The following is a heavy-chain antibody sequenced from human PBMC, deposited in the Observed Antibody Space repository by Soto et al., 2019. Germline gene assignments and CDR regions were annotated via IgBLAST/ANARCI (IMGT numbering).Heavy chain of an antibody. J-gene: IGHJ4*02. CDR2: IYYSGIT. CDR1: GGSISTYY. CDR3: ARDLRPTGYCSGGSCYRRIDY. V-gene: IGHV4-59*01. D-gene: IGHD2-15*01. Sequence: SEPLSVTCPVSGGSISTYYWICILQLPLKGLDLIVYIYYSGITNYNPSLKSRVTISVDTSKNQFSLKLSSVTAADTAVYYCARDLRPTGYCSGGSCYRRIDYWGQGTLVTVSS.